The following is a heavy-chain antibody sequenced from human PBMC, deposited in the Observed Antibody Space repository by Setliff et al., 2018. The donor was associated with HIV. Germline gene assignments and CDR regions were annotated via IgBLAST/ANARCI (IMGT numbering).Heavy chain of an antibody. CDR1: GIGFSSYE. V-gene: IGHV3-48*03. CDR3: ARETGTSSRDAFNI. J-gene: IGHJ3*02. CDR2: ISSRGDTI. Sequence: GGSLRLSCAASGIGFSSYEMNWVRQAPGKGLEWLSYISSRGDTIYYADSVKGRFTISRDNTKNSLYLQVNSLRAEDTAVYYCARETGTSSRDAFNIWGQGTMVAVSS. D-gene: IGHD1-1*01.